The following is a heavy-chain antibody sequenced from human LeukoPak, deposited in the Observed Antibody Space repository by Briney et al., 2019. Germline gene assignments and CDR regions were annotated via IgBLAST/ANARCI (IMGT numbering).Heavy chain of an antibody. CDR2: ISYDGSNK. D-gene: IGHD6-19*01. V-gene: IGHV3-30*14. CDR1: GFTFSSYA. J-gene: IGHJ3*02. Sequence: PGGSLRLSCAASGFTFSSYAMHWVRQAPGKGLEWVAVISYDGSNKYYADSVKGRFTISRDNSKNTLYLQMNSLRAEDTAVYYCARDRILSVAGNPPDAFDIWGQGTMVTVSS. CDR3: ARDRILSVAGNPPDAFDI.